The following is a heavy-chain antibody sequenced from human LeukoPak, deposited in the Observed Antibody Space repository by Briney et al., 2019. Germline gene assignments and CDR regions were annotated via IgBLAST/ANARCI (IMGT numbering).Heavy chain of an antibody. V-gene: IGHV3-23*01. CDR2: ITGSGTGT. J-gene: IGHJ4*02. D-gene: IGHD1-20*01. Sequence: PGGSLRLSCAASGFTVSSNYMSWVRQAPGEGLEWVSGITGSGTGTYYADSVKGRFTISRDNSRNTLYLEMSNLRAEDTAIYYCAKDETLSGINYFAYWGQGTLVTVSS. CDR3: AKDETLSGINYFAY. CDR1: GFTVSSNY.